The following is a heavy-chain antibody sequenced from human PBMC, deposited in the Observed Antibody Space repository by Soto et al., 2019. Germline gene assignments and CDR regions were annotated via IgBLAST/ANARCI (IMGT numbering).Heavy chain of an antibody. J-gene: IGHJ4*02. CDR2: ISYDGSNK. CDR3: AKDLIIHDYGDYVY. V-gene: IGHV3-30*18. Sequence: PVGSLRLSCAASGFTFSSYGMHWVRQAPGKGLEWVAVISYDGSNKYYADSVKGRFTISRDNSKNTLYLQMNSLRAEDTAVYYCAKDLIIHDYGDYVYWGQGTLVTVSS. D-gene: IGHD4-17*01. CDR1: GFTFSSYG.